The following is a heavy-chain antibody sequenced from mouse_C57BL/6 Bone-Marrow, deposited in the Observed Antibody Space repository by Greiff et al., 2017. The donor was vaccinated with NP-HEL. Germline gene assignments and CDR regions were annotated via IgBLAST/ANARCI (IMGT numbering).Heavy chain of an antibody. CDR3: ARGSPLYYGGSYWYFDV. J-gene: IGHJ1*03. D-gene: IGHD1-1*01. Sequence: QVQLQQSGPELVKPGASVKISCKASGYTFTDYYINWVKQRPGQGLEWIGWIFPGSGSTYYNEKFKGKATLTVDKSSSTAYMLLSSLTSEDSAVYFCARGSPLYYGGSYWYFDVWGTGTTVTVSS. V-gene: IGHV1-75*01. CDR2: IFPGSGST. CDR1: GYTFTDYY.